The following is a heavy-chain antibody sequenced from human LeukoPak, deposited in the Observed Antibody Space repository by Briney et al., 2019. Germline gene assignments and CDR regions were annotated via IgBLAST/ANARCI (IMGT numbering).Heavy chain of an antibody. CDR2: INPNTGGP. D-gene: IGHD6-13*01. CDR3: AREAAGGAFDI. J-gene: IGHJ3*02. V-gene: IGHV1-2*02. Sequence: ASVKVSCKASGYIFTGYYMHWVRQAPGQGLEWMGWINPNTGGPKYAQKFQGTVTMTRDTSISTAYMELSRLRSDDTAVYYCAREAAGGAFDIWGQGTMVTVSS. CDR1: GYIFTGYY.